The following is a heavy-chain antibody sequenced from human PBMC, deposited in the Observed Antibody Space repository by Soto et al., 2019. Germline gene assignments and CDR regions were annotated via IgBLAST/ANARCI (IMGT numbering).Heavy chain of an antibody. Sequence: GGSLRLCCAASGFTFSSYAMSWVRQVPGKGLEWVSAISGSGGSTYYADSVKGRFTISRDNSKNTLYLQMNSLRSEDTAVYYCVTATVYGDYGSDYWGQGTLVTVS. D-gene: IGHD4-17*01. CDR1: GFTFSSYA. CDR3: VTATVYGDYGSDY. V-gene: IGHV3-23*01. J-gene: IGHJ4*02. CDR2: ISGSGGST.